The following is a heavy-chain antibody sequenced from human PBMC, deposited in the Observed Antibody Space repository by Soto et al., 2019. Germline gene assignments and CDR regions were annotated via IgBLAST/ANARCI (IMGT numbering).Heavy chain of an antibody. CDR2: IYHSGSI. V-gene: IGHV4-30-2*01. CDR3: ARDPGL. Sequence: QLQLQDSAPGLVKPSQTLSLTCAVSGGSISSGGYSWSWIRQPPGKGLEWIGYIYHSGSIYYNSSLQSRVTTSVDRSNNQFSLKLSSVTAAHTAVYYWARDPGLWGRSTLVTVS. CDR1: GGSISSGGYS. J-gene: IGHJ2*01.